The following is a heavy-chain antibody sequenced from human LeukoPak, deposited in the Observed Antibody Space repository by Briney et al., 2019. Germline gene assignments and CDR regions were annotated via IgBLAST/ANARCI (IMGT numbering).Heavy chain of an antibody. Sequence: GESLKISCKTSGYSFTSYWIHWVRQMPGKELEWMGIIYPGDSDTRYSPSFQGQVTISADKSISTAYLQWSSLKASDTAMYYCARRGGYSGYGQYYFDYWGQGTLVTVSS. D-gene: IGHD5-12*01. V-gene: IGHV5-51*01. CDR3: ARRGGYSGYGQYYFDY. CDR2: IYPGDSDT. CDR1: GYSFTSYW. J-gene: IGHJ4*02.